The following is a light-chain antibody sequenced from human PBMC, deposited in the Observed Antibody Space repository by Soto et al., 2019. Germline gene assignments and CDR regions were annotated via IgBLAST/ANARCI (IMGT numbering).Light chain of an antibody. CDR1: SSNIGSNS. Sequence: QSALTQPPSASGTPGQRVTISCSGSSSNIGSNSVNWYQQLPGAAPKLLIYSNNQRPSGVPDRFSGSKSGTSASLAISGLQSEDEADYYSAAWDDSLNAREVFGTGTKVTVL. V-gene: IGLV1-44*01. CDR3: AAWDDSLNAREV. CDR2: SNN. J-gene: IGLJ1*01.